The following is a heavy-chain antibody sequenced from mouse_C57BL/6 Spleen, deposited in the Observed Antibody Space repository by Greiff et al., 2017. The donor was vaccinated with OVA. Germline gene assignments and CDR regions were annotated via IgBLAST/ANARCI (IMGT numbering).Heavy chain of an antibody. CDR2: ISSGGSYT. D-gene: IGHD1-1*01. J-gene: IGHJ4*01. Sequence: DVQLQESGGDLVKPGGSLKLSCAASGFTFSSYGMSWVRQTPDKRLEWVATISSGGSYTYYPDSVKGRFTISRDNAKNTLYLQMSSLKSEDTAMYYCARHSTYAMDYWGQGTSVTVSS. V-gene: IGHV5-6*01. CDR3: ARHSTYAMDY. CDR1: GFTFSSYG.